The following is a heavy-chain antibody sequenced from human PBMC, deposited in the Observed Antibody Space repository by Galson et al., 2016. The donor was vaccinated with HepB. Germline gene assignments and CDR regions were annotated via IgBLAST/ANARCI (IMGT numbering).Heavy chain of an antibody. D-gene: IGHD6-13*01. CDR1: GFTFSNYW. CDR2: IRRDGSPQ. V-gene: IGHV3-7*03. J-gene: IGHJ3*02. Sequence: LRLSCAASGFTFSNYWMTWVRQAPGKGLEWVANIRRDGSPQHYVDSVKGRFTISRDNAKNSLYLEMNSLRAEDTAVYYCARDVSPTAATYYDAFDIWGQGTMVTVSS. CDR3: ARDVSPTAATYYDAFDI.